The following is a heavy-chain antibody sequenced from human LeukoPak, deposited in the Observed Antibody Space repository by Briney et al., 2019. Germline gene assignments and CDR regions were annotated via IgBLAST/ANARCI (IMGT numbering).Heavy chain of an antibody. CDR1: GGSISSYY. V-gene: IGHV4-59*01. CDR3: ARARMATIRGYYFDY. J-gene: IGHJ4*02. CDR2: IYYSGST. Sequence: PSETLSLTCTVSGGSISSYYWSWIRQPPGKGLEWIGYIYYSGSTNYNPSLKSRVTISVDTSKNQFSLKLSSVTAADTAVYYCARARMATIRGYYFDYWGQGTLVTVSS. D-gene: IGHD5-24*01.